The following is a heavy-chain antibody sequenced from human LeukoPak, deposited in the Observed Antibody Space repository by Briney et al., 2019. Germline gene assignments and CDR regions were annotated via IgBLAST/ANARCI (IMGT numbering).Heavy chain of an antibody. D-gene: IGHD1-1*01. Sequence: PSETLSLTCTVSGGSISSSSYYWGWLRQPPGKGLEWIASIYYSGHTYYTPSLKSRVTISVDTSKNQFSLHLNSLTAADTAVYYCARRRLGETTTANWFDPWGQGTLVTVSS. J-gene: IGHJ5*02. CDR1: GGSISSSSYY. V-gene: IGHV4-39*01. CDR3: ARRRLGETTTANWFDP. CDR2: IYYSGHT.